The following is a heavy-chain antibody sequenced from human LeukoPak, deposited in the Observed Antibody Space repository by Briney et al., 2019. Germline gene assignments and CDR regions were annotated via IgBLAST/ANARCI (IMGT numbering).Heavy chain of an antibody. V-gene: IGHV4-34*01. Sequence: SETLSLTCAVYGGSFSGYYWSWIRQPPGKGLEWIGEINHSGSTNYNPSLKSRVTISVDTSKNQFSLKLSSVTAADTAVYYCASLEMATGDFDYWGQGTLVTVSS. J-gene: IGHJ4*02. CDR2: INHSGST. CDR1: GGSFSGYY. CDR3: ASLEMATGDFDY. D-gene: IGHD5-24*01.